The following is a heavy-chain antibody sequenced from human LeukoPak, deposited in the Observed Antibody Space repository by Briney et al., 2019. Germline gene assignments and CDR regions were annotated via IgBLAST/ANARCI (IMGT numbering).Heavy chain of an antibody. J-gene: IGHJ4*02. CDR2: IKQDGSEK. D-gene: IGHD4-11*01. V-gene: IGHV3-7*01. CDR3: ARDYSNYRGLDY. Sequence: GGSLRLSCAASGFTFSSYWMSWVRQAPGKGLEWVANIKQDGSEKYYVDSVKGRFTISRDNSKNTLYLQMNSLKTEDTAVYYCARDYSNYRGLDYWGQGTLVTVSS. CDR1: GFTFSSYW.